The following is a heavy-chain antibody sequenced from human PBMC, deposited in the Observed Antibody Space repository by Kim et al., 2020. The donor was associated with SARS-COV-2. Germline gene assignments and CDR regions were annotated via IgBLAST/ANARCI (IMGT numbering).Heavy chain of an antibody. J-gene: IGHJ4*02. D-gene: IGHD3-22*01. CDR2: ISSSISYI. CDR3: ARVSQYCYDSSGYRGGD. Sequence: GGSLRLSCAASGFTFSSYSMNWVRQAPGKGLEWVSSISSSISYICYADSVMGRFTTSRDNAKNSLYLQMNSLRAEDTAVYYCARVSQYCYDSSGYRGGDWGQGTLGSLSS. V-gene: IGHV3-21*01. CDR1: GFTFSSYS.